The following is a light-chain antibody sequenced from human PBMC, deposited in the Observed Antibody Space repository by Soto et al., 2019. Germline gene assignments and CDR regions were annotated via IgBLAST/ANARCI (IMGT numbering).Light chain of an antibody. CDR3: QQGHTLPWT. CDR2: DAS. J-gene: IGKJ1*01. CDR1: QGISSY. Sequence: IQMTQSPSSLSASVGDRVTMTCRASQGISSYLNWYQLKPGKAPQLLIYDASNLQSGVPSRFSGSGSGTDFTLTISSLQPEYFASYYCQQGHTLPWTFGQGTKVEIK. V-gene: IGKV1-39*01.